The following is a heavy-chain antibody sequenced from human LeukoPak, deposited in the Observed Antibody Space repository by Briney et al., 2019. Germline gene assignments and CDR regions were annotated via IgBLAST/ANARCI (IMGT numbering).Heavy chain of an antibody. J-gene: IGHJ4*02. CDR1: GYTFTNYG. Sequence: ASVKVSCKASGYTFTNYGMNWVRQAPGQGLEWMGWINTNTGNPTYAQGFTGRFVFSLDTSVSTAYLQISSLKAEDTAVYYCARVSQTYYYDSSGYYTLDYWGQGTLVTVSS. CDR3: ARVSQTYYYDSSGYYTLDY. CDR2: INTNTGNP. D-gene: IGHD3-22*01. V-gene: IGHV7-4-1*02.